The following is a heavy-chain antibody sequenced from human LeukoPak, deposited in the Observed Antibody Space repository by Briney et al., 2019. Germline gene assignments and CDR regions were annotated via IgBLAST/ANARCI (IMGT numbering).Heavy chain of an antibody. CDR2: ISAYNGNT. Sequence: ASVKVSCKASGYTFTSYGISWVRQAPGQGLEWMGWISAYNGNTNYAQKLQGRVTMTTDTSTSPAYMELRSLRSDDTAVYYCARLKRYSSGWYFGYWGQGTLVTVSS. J-gene: IGHJ4*02. V-gene: IGHV1-18*01. CDR1: GYTFTSYG. D-gene: IGHD6-19*01. CDR3: ARLKRYSSGWYFGY.